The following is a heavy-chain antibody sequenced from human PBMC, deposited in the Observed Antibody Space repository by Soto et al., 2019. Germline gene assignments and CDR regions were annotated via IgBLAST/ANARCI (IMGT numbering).Heavy chain of an antibody. CDR1: GGSFSSSA. V-gene: IGHV1-69*15. CDR2: IIPIFGSS. CDR3: XXXAXGEGAFNI. J-gene: IGHJ3*02. Sequence: VQLVQSGAEVKKPGSSVKVSCRVSGGSFSSSAISWVRQDPGQGLAWMGNIIPIFGSSKKSEKFQGRVTITXXXXXXXXXXXXXXXXXXXXXXXXXXXXAXGEGAFNIWGQGTTVIVSS.